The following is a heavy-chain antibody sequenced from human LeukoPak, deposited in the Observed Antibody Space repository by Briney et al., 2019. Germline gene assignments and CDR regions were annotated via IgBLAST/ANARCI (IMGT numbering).Heavy chain of an antibody. CDR2: ISGSGGST. Sequence: GGSLRLSCAASGFTFSSYAMSWVRQVPGKGLEWVSAISGSGGSTYYADSVKGRFTISRDNSKNTLYLQMNSLRAEDTAVYYCAKVMGFYCSSTSCYGWEAFDIWGQGTMVTVSS. V-gene: IGHV3-23*01. J-gene: IGHJ3*02. CDR3: AKVMGFYCSSTSCYGWEAFDI. D-gene: IGHD2-2*01. CDR1: GFTFSSYA.